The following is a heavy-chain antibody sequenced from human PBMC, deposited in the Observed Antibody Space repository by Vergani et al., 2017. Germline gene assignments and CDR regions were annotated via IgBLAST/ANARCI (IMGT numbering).Heavy chain of an antibody. V-gene: IGHV3-21*04. CDR3: AKDRPTYGMDV. J-gene: IGHJ6*02. Sequence: EVQLVESGGGLVKPGGSLRLSCAASGFTFSSYSMNWVRQAPGKGLEWVSSISSSSSYIYYADSVKGRFTISRDNAKNSLYLQMNSLRAEDTAVYYCAKDRPTYGMDVWGQGTTVTVSS. CDR1: GFTFSSYS. CDR2: ISSSSSYI.